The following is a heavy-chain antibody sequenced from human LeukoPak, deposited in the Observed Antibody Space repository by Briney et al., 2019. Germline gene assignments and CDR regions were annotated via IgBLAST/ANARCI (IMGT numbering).Heavy chain of an antibody. V-gene: IGHV3-30*04. Sequence: VGSLRLSCAASGFTSSSYAMHWVRQAPGKGVEWVAVISYDGSNKYYADSVKGRFTISRDNSKNTLYLQMNSLRAEGTAVYYCARDGGTVAAPWDYWGQGTLVTVSS. J-gene: IGHJ4*02. CDR2: ISYDGSNK. CDR3: ARDGGTVAAPWDY. D-gene: IGHD6-19*01. CDR1: GFTSSSYA.